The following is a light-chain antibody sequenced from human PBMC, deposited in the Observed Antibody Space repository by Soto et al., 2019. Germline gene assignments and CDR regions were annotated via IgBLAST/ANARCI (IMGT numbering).Light chain of an antibody. CDR2: DAS. CDR3: QQSSGCPPLP. CDR1: QSVTDF. J-gene: IGKJ4*01. V-gene: IGKV3-11*01. Sequence: EIVLTQSPATLSLSPGERATLSCRASQSVTDFFAGYQQRTGQAPRLHIYDASNRATGVPARFSGSGSGTDLTLTIRCLEPEDSSGYFCQQSSGCPPLPFGGGTKVAI.